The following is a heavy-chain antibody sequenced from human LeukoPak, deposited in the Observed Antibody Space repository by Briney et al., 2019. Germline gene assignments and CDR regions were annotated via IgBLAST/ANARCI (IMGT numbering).Heavy chain of an antibody. CDR1: GGTFSSYA. J-gene: IGHJ4*02. V-gene: IGHV1-69*01. CDR3: ARGGHYYDSSGYFRFDY. Sequence: SVKVSCKASGGTFSSYAISWVRQAPGQGLEWMGGIIPIFGTANYAQKFQGRVTITADESTSTAYMELSSLRSEDTAVYYCARGGHYYDSSGYFRFDYWGQGTLVTVSS. D-gene: IGHD3-22*01. CDR2: IIPIFGTA.